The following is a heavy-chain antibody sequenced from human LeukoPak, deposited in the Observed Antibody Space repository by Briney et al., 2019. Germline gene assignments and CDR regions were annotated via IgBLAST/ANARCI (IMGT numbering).Heavy chain of an antibody. CDR3: ASDYYGMDV. CDR2: IIPIFGTA. Sequence: EASVNVSCTASGGTFSSYAISWVRQAPGQGLEWMGGIIPIFGTANYAQKFQGRVTITADESTSTAYMELSSLRSEDTAVYYCASDYYGMDVWGQGTTVTVSS. V-gene: IGHV1-69*13. CDR1: GGTFSSYA. J-gene: IGHJ6*02.